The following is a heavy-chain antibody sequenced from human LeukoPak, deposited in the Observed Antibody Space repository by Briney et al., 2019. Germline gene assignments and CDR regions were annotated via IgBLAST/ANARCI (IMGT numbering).Heavy chain of an antibody. D-gene: IGHD1-1*01. CDR2: IYYSGST. V-gene: IGHV4-39*01. Sequence: SETLSLTCTVSGGSISSSSYYWGWIRQPPGKGLEWIGSIYYSGSTYYNPSLKSRVTISVDTSKNQFSLKLSSVTAADTAVYYCARQLERRTYMDVWGKGTTVTVSS. CDR3: ARQLERRTYMDV. J-gene: IGHJ6*03. CDR1: GGSISSSSYY.